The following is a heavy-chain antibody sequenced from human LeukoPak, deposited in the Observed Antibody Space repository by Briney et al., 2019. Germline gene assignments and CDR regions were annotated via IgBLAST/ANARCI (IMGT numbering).Heavy chain of an antibody. Sequence: ASVKVSCKASGYTFTSYDINWVRQAPGQGLEWMGGIIPIFGTANYAQKFQGRVTITADESTSTAYMELSSLRSEDTAVYYCARGGLYGSGSYHDYYYYMDVWGKGTTVTISS. CDR3: ARGGLYGSGSYHDYYYYMDV. CDR1: GYTFTSYD. D-gene: IGHD3-10*01. V-gene: IGHV1-69*13. J-gene: IGHJ6*03. CDR2: IIPIFGTA.